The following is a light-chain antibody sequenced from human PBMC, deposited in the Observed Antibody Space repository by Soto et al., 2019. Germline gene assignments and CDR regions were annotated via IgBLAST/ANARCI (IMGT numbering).Light chain of an antibody. V-gene: IGLV1-47*01. CDR1: SSNIGSNY. CDR2: RNN. CDR3: AVWHDSLNGFYV. J-gene: IGLJ1*01. Sequence: QSVLTQPPSASGTPGQRVTISCSGSSSNIGSNYVYWYHQLPGTAPKLVIYRNNQRPSGVPDRISGSKSGTSASLAISGLQSEDEADYYCAVWHDSLNGFYVFGTGTKLTVL.